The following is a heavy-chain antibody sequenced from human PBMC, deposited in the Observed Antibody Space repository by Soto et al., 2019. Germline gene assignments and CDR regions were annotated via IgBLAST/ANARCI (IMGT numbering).Heavy chain of an antibody. J-gene: IGHJ4*02. CDR2: FDPEDGET. CDR3: ATGRISLNPSNFDY. D-gene: IGHD6-6*01. Sequence: ASVKVSCKVSGYTLTELSMHWVRQAPGKGLEWMGGFDPEDGETIYAQKFQGRVTMTEDTSTDTAYMELSSLRSEDTAVYYCATGRISLNPSNFDYWGQGTLVTVSS. CDR1: GYTLTELS. V-gene: IGHV1-24*01.